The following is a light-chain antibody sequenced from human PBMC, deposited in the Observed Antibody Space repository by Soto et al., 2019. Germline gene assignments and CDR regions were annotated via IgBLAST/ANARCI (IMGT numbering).Light chain of an antibody. CDR2: DNN. CDR1: SANIGNTY. Sequence: QSVLTQPPSMSAAPGQNVTISCSGSSANIGNTYISWYQQLPGTVPKLLIYDNNKRPSGIPDRFSASKSATSATLGITGLQTGDEANYFCGSWLSSLSLWVFGGGTQLTVL. V-gene: IGLV1-51*01. J-gene: IGLJ3*02. CDR3: GSWLSSLSLWV.